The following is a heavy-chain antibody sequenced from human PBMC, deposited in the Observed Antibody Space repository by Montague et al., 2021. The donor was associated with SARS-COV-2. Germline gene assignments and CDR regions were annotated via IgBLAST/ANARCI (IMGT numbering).Heavy chain of an antibody. D-gene: IGHD3-22*01. CDR3: AKDGGHSSGYYYEGGFDS. J-gene: IGHJ4*02. CDR2: ISWNSGSI. V-gene: IGHV3-9*01. Sequence: SRSLSFSASGFLFEDYAMHWVRQAPGKGLEWVSGISWNSGSIAYADSVKGRFTISRENAKNSLYLQMSSLRPEDTALYYCAKDGGHSSGYYYEGGFDSWGQGTPVTVSS. CDR1: GFLFEDYA.